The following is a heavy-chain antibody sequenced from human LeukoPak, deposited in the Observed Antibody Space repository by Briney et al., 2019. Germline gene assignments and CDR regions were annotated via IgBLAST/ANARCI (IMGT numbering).Heavy chain of an antibody. J-gene: IGHJ5*02. CDR3: ARVSYYGSGSLGP. CDR2: IYSGGST. D-gene: IGHD3-10*01. CDR1: GFTVSSNY. Sequence: GGSLRLSCAASGFTVSSNYMSWVRQAPGKGLEWVSVIYSGGSTYYADSVKGRFTISRDNSKNTLYLQMNSLRAEDTAVYYCARVSYYGSGSLGPWGQGTLVTVSS. V-gene: IGHV3-53*01.